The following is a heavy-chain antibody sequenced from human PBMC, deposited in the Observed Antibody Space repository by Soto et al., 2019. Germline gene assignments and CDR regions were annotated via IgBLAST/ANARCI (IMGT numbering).Heavy chain of an antibody. CDR2: IYHSGST. D-gene: IGHD6-13*01. Sequence: SETLSLTCAVSGGSISSSNWWSWVRQPPGKGLEWIGEIYHSGSTNYNPSLKSRVTISVDKSKNQFSLKLSSVTAADTAVYYCARGAAAATDYYYYGMDVWGQGTTVTVS. V-gene: IGHV4-4*02. J-gene: IGHJ6*02. CDR1: GGSISSSNW. CDR3: ARGAAAATDYYYYGMDV.